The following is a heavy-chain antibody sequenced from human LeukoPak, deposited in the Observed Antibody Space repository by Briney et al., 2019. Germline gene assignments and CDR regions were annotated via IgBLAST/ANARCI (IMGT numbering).Heavy chain of an antibody. J-gene: IGHJ4*02. CDR3: ARVGRLMALPGY. Sequence: GAGVKVSCKASGCNFASYDINGVGQATGQGREGVGWMNPNSGDTGYAQKFQGRLTITRNTSISTAYMELSSLGSEDTAVYYCARVGRLMALPGYWGQGTLVTVSS. D-gene: IGHD3-16*01. CDR1: GCNFASYD. CDR2: MNPNSGDT. V-gene: IGHV1-8*01.